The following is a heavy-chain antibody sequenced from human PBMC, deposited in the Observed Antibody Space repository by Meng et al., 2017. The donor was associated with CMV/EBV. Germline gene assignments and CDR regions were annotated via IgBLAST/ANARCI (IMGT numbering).Heavy chain of an antibody. V-gene: IGHV4-39*01. CDR2: IYYSGST. CDR1: GGSISSSSYY. CDR3: ARRVKLGVSFDY. J-gene: IGHJ4*02. D-gene: IGHD3-3*01. Sequence: SETLSLTCTVSGGSISSSSYYWGWIRQPPGKGLEWIGSIYYSGSTYYNPSLKSRVTISVDTSKNQFSLKLSSVTAADTAVYYCARRVKLGVSFDYWGQGTLVTVFS.